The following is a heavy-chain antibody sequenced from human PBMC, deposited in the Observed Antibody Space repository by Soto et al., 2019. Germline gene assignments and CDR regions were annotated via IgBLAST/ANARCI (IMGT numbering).Heavy chain of an antibody. CDR3: ATYWGSSGWYNGFDP. Sequence: QVQLVESGGGVVQSGRSLRLSCAASGFTFSTSGVDWIRQAPGKGLKWVAMISHDGGATYYVDSVKGLFTISRDTDKNTLHPQKDSLRPEATATYYSATYWGSSGWYNGFDPEGQGTLDTVSS. V-gene: IGHV3-30*03. J-gene: IGHJ5*02. CDR2: ISHDGGAT. D-gene: IGHD3-16*01. CDR1: GFTFSTSG.